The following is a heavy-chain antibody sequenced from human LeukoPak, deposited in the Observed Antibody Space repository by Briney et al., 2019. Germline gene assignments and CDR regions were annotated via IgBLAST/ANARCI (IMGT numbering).Heavy chain of an antibody. CDR1: GGSFSGYY. CDR2: INHSGST. J-gene: IGHJ5*02. V-gene: IGHV4-34*01. CDR3: ARGRRSYAARLNWFDP. Sequence: SETLSLTCAVYGGSFSGYYWSWIRQPPGKGLEWIGEINHSGSTNYNPSLKSRVTISVDTSKNQFSLKLSSVTAADTAVYYCARGRRSYAARLNWFDPWGQGTLVTVSS. D-gene: IGHD6-6*01.